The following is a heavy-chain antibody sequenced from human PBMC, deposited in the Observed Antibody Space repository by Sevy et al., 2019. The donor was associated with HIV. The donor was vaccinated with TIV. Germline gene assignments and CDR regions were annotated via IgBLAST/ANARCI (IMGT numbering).Heavy chain of an antibody. J-gene: IGHJ6*02. D-gene: IGHD6-13*01. Sequence: GGSLRLSCAASGFTFSSYSMNWVRQAPGKGLEWVSYISSSSTIYYADSVKGRFTISRDNAKNSLYLQMNSLRAEDTAVYYCARDAADYYGMDVWGQGTTVTVSS. V-gene: IGHV3-48*01. CDR3: ARDAADYYGMDV. CDR2: ISSSSTI. CDR1: GFTFSSYS.